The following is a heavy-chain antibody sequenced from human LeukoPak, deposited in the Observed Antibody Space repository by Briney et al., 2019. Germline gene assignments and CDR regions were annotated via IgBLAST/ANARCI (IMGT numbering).Heavy chain of an antibody. CDR3: ARIWSGYLLPRRHFDY. J-gene: IGHJ4*02. CDR2: INHSGST. Sequence: SETLSLTCAVYGGSFSGYYWSWIRQPLGKGLEWIGEINHSGSTNYNPSLKSRVTISVDTSKNQFSLKLSSVTAADTAVYYCARIWSGYLLPRRHFDYWGQGTLVTVSS. CDR1: GGSFSGYY. V-gene: IGHV4-34*01. D-gene: IGHD3-3*01.